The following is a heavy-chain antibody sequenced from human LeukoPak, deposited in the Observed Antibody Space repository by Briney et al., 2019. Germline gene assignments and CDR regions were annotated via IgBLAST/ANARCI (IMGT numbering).Heavy chain of an antibody. CDR3: ARELVVRGVLFDY. CDR2: INPNTGAT. CDR1: GYTFSGYY. Sequence: GASVKVSCKASGYTFSGYYVHWVRQAPGQGLEWMGWINPNTGATNYAQKFQGRVTMTTDTSTTTAYMELRSLTSDDTAVYYCARELVVRGVLFDYWGQGTLVTVSS. J-gene: IGHJ4*02. V-gene: IGHV1-2*02. D-gene: IGHD3-10*01.